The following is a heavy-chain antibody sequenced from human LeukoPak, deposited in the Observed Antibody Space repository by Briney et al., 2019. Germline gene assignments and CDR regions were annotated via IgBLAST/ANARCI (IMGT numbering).Heavy chain of an antibody. D-gene: IGHD2-2*01. V-gene: IGHV3-23*01. J-gene: IGHJ6*02. CDR2: VSNSGDRT. CDR1: GFTFSSYA. CDR3: AKYRSTTYYYNIDV. Sequence: PGGSLRLSCAASGFTFSSYAMSWVRQAPGGGLEWVSGVSNSGDRTYHADSVKGRFIISRDNSLDTLYLQMNSLRAEDTAVYYCAKYRSTTYYYNIDVWGQGTTVTVSS.